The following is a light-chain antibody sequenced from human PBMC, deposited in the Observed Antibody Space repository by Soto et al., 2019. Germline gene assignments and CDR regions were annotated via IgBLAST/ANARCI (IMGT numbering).Light chain of an antibody. Sequence: QSVLTQPPSASGTPGQRVASSCSGSSSNIGSNTVNWYQQLPGTAPKLFIYSSNQRPSGVPDRVFGSKSGTSASLAISGLQSEDEADYYCAAWDDSLNGVVFGGGTKLTVL. J-gene: IGLJ2*01. CDR1: SSNIGSNT. CDR3: AAWDDSLNGVV. CDR2: SSN. V-gene: IGLV1-44*01.